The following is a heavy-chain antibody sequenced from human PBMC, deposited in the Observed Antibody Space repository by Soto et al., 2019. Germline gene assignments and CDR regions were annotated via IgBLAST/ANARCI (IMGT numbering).Heavy chain of an antibody. D-gene: IGHD3-22*01. J-gene: IGHJ5*01. CDR2: IYFSGGT. CDR3: ARGGIVVIPDS. CDR1: GGSISSGGYY. Sequence: SETLSLTCTVSGGSISSGGYYWSWIRQHPGRGLEWIGYIYFSGGTYYNPSLRGRVTISIEMSQNQFSLSLSSVTAADTAVYYCARGGIVVIPDSWGQGTLVTVSS. V-gene: IGHV4-31*03.